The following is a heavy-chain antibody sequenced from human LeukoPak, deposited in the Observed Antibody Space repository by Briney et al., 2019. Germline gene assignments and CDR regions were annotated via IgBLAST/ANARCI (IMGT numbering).Heavy chain of an antibody. CDR3: ARTYYYDSSGYLPFILAY. CDR1: GFTFSSYN. CDR2: IRRSSSFI. Sequence: PGGSLRLSCAASGFTFSSYNMNWVRQAPGTGLEGASSIRRSSSFIYYGHSVKGRFTISRDNDKNSLYLQMNSLRAEDTAVYYCARTYYYDSSGYLPFILAYWGQGPRVTFSS. V-gene: IGHV3-21*01. J-gene: IGHJ4*02. D-gene: IGHD3-22*01.